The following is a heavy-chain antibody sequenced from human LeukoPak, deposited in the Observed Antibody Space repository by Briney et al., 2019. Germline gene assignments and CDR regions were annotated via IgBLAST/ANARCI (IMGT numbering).Heavy chain of an antibody. CDR2: TSSTSSYI. CDR1: GFTFSSYS. Sequence: GGSLRLSCAASGFTFSSYSMNWVRQAPGKGLEWVSSTSSTSSYIYYADSVKGRFTISRDNAKNSLYLQMNSLRAEDTAVYYCARDQSVRGPLDYWGQGTLVTVSS. J-gene: IGHJ4*02. D-gene: IGHD3-10*01. CDR3: ARDQSVRGPLDY. V-gene: IGHV3-21*01.